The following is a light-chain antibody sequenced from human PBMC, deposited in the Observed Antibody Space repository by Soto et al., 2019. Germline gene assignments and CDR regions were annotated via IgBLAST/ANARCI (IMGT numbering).Light chain of an antibody. J-gene: IGKJ1*01. Sequence: DIQMTQSPPTLSASVGDTVTITCRASQSISMWLAWYQQKPGKAPKLLIYRASHLDSGVPSRFSGSGSETEFTLTISSLQPDDFATYYCQQYEPYLWTFGQGTKVEIK. V-gene: IGKV1-5*03. CDR1: QSISMW. CDR2: RAS. CDR3: QQYEPYLWT.